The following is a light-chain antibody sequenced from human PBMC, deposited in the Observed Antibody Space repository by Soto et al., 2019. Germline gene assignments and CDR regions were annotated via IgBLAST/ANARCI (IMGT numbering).Light chain of an antibody. CDR2: QTS. J-gene: IGKJ1*01. Sequence: EIVLTQSPATLSSFPGXRVTLSCRASQYINTRLAWYQHRPGQAPRLLIYQTSIRAAGIPARFSASGSGTDFTLTISDVQPEDFALYYCHQSQSWPRTFGQGTKVDTK. CDR3: HQSQSWPRT. V-gene: IGKV3-11*01. CDR1: QYINTR.